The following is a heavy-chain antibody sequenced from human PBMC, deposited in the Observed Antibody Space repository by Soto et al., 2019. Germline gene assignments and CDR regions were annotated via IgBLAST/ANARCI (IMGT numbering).Heavy chain of an antibody. Sequence: EVKLLESGGGLVQPGGSLRLSCAASGFTFSSEAMTWVRQAPGKGLEWVSLISGAGSGTFYADSVKGRFIISRDNSKNTVYLQMNSLRAEDTAVYYCANTGVRSGWWEAFDVWGQGAMVTVSS. CDR2: ISGAGSGT. V-gene: IGHV3-23*01. CDR1: GFTFSSEA. J-gene: IGHJ3*01. CDR3: ANTGVRSGWWEAFDV. D-gene: IGHD6-19*01.